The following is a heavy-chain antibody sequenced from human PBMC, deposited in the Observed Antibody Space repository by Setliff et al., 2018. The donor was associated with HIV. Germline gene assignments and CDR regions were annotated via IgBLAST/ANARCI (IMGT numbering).Heavy chain of an antibody. CDR3: ARGFAFGVVIVIPYYFDF. J-gene: IGHJ4*01. V-gene: IGHV4-34*01. D-gene: IGHD3-16*02. CDR2: INSSGSI. Sequence: PSETLSLTCAVYGGSFSGYYWSWRRQPPGKGRGWIGEINSSGSINDNPSLKRRVTISVDTSKNQFSLKLNSVTAADTAVYYCARGFAFGVVIVIPYYFDFWGHGTLVTVSS. CDR1: GGSFSGYY.